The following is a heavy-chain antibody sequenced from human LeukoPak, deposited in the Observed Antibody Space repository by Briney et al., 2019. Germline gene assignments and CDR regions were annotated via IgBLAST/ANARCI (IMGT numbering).Heavy chain of an antibody. V-gene: IGHV1-69*04. CDR1: AGTFTSYD. J-gene: IGHJ5*02. Sequence: SVTVSFTASAGTFTSYDISWVRQAPGQGLEWMEKIIPILGITNYAEKFQGRVTITADKSTSTAYMELNSLRSEDTAVYYCARDKLELRGIWFDRWGQGTLVTVAS. CDR3: ARDKLELRGIWFDR. CDR2: IIPILGIT. D-gene: IGHD1-7*01.